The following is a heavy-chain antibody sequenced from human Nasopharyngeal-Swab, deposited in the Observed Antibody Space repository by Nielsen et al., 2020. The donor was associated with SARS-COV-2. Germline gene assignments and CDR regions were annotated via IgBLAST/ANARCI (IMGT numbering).Heavy chain of an antibody. CDR3: ARDVLVVYATSYGMDV. Sequence: ASVKVSCKASGYTFTSYGISWVRQAPGQGLEWMGRINPNSGGTNYAQKFQGRVTMTRDTSISTAYMELSRLRSDDTAVYYCARDVLVVYATSYGMDVWGQGTTVTVSS. CDR1: GYTFTSYG. CDR2: INPNSGGT. J-gene: IGHJ6*02. V-gene: IGHV1-2*06. D-gene: IGHD2-8*02.